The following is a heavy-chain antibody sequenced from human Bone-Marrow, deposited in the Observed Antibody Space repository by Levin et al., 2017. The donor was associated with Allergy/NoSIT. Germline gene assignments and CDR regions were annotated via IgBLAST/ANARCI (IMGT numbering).Heavy chain of an antibody. CDR1: GYTFTSYG. D-gene: IGHD1-14*01. CDR3: ARDGAEVTGDRRGSRHDYYYYGMDV. CDR2: ISAYNGNT. J-gene: IGHJ6*02. Sequence: GESLKISCKASGYTFTSYGISWVRQAPGQGLEWMGWISAYNGNTNYAQKLQGRVTMTTDTSTSTAYMELRSLRSDDTAVYYCARDGAEVTGDRRGSRHDYYYYGMDVWGQGTTVTVSS. V-gene: IGHV1-18*01.